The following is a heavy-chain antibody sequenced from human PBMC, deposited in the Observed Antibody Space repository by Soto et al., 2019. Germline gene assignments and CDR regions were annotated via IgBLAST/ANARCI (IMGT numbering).Heavy chain of an antibody. D-gene: IGHD2-21*01. J-gene: IGHJ4*02. CDR1: GGSISSYY. CDR2: IYYSGST. V-gene: IGHV4-59*01. CDR3: TRGGDPYKTGH. Sequence: SETLSLTCTVSGGSISSYYWNWIRQPPGKGLEWIGYIYYSGSTNYNPSLKSRVTISVDTSKNQFSLKLSSVNTADTAIYYCTRGGDPYKTGHWGQGTLVTVSS.